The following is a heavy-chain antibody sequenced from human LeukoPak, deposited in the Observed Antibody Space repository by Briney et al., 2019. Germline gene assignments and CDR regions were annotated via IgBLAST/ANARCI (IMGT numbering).Heavy chain of an antibody. J-gene: IGHJ4*02. CDR3: ARGYGSSWYYFDY. D-gene: IGHD6-13*01. V-gene: IGHV4-59*01. Sequence: SETLSLTCTVSGGSISTYYWSWIRQPPGKRLEWIGYIYYSGSTNHNPSLKSRVTISVDTSKNQFSLRLSSVTAADTAVYYCARGYGSSWYYFDYWGQGTLVTVSS. CDR2: IYYSGST. CDR1: GGSISTYY.